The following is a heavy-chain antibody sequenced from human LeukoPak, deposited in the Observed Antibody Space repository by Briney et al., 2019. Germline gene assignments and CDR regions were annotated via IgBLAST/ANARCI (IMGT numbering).Heavy chain of an antibody. CDR1: GFTFSSYA. V-gene: IGHV3-64D*09. D-gene: IGHD3-22*01. CDR3: VKGRCYYDTGDY. Sequence: PGGSLRLSCAASGFTFSSYAMHWVRQAPGKGLEYVSAISSNGGSTYYADSVKGRFTISRDDSKNTLYLQMSSLRAEDTAVYYCVKGRCYYDTGDYWGQGTLVTVSS. CDR2: ISSNGGST. J-gene: IGHJ4*02.